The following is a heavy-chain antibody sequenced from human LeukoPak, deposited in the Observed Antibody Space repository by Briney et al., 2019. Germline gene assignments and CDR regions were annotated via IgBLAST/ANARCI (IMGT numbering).Heavy chain of an antibody. Sequence: PSETLSLTCTVSGGSISSYYWSWIRQPPGKGLEWIGYIYYSGSTNYNPSLKSRVTISVDTSKNQFSLKLSSVTAADTAVYYCARGNGFLDPPRPEYFDYWGQGTLVTVSS. D-gene: IGHD3/OR15-3a*01. CDR2: IYYSGST. CDR3: ARGNGFLDPPRPEYFDY. CDR1: GGSISSYY. J-gene: IGHJ4*02. V-gene: IGHV4-59*01.